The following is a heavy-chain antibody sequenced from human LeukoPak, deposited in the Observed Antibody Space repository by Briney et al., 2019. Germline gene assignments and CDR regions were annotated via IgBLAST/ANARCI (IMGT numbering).Heavy chain of an antibody. V-gene: IGHV4-34*01. Sequence: SETLSLTCAVYGGSFSGHYWSWIRQPPGKGLEWIGKINHSGSTNYNPSLKSRVTISVDTSKNQFSLKLSSVTAADTAVYYCARSMQGVSGMDVWGQGTTVTVSS. J-gene: IGHJ6*02. CDR3: ARSMQGVSGMDV. CDR1: GGSFSGHY. CDR2: INHSGST. D-gene: IGHD6-13*01.